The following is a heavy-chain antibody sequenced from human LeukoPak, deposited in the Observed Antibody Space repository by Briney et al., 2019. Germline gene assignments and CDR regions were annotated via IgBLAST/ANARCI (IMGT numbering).Heavy chain of an antibody. D-gene: IGHD3-9*01. Sequence: PGGSLRLSCAASGFSFNDLAMHWVRQAPGKGLEWVSGINWSSDNVGYADSVKGRFTTSRDNVNNSLFLQMNSLRPEDTALYFCTTAGFDYWGRGTLVTVSS. V-gene: IGHV3-9*01. CDR2: INWSSDNV. J-gene: IGHJ4*02. CDR1: GFSFNDLA. CDR3: TTAGFDY.